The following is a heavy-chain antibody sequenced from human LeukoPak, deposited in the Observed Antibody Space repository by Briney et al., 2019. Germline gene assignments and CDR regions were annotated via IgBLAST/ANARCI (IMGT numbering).Heavy chain of an antibody. J-gene: IGHJ5*02. CDR2: IYHSGST. CDR3: ARRRITYYYGSGAKKDWFDP. D-gene: IGHD3-10*01. CDR1: GGSISSSNW. V-gene: IGHV4-4*02. Sequence: SETLSLTCAVSGGSISSSNWWSWVRQPPGKGLEWIGEIYHSGSTNYNPSLRSRVTISVDKSKNQFSLKLSSVTAADTAVYYCARRRITYYYGSGAKKDWFDPWGQGTLVTVSS.